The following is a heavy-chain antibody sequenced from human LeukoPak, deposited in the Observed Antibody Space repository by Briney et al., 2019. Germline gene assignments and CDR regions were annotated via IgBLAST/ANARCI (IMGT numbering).Heavy chain of an antibody. J-gene: IGHJ6*03. CDR3: ARAWLRRKYYYYMDV. V-gene: IGHV1-18*04. CDR1: GYTFSNYG. Sequence: GASVKVSCKASGYTFSNYGMSWVRQAPGHGLEWMGWISGFNGHTKYSQKSQGRVTMTTDTSTSTAYMEVRSLRSDDTAVYYCARAWLRRKYYYYMDVRGKGTTVTVSS. D-gene: IGHD5-12*01. CDR2: ISGFNGHT.